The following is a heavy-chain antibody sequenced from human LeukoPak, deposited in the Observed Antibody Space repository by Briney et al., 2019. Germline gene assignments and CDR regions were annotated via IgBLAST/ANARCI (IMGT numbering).Heavy chain of an antibody. D-gene: IGHD1-1*01. CDR2: IKQDGSEK. J-gene: IGHJ4*02. CDR1: GFTFSSYG. CDR3: ARDWATGTTSAFDY. V-gene: IGHV3-7*01. Sequence: PGGSLRLSCAASGFTFSSYGMHWVRQAPGKGLEWVANIKQDGSEKYYVDSVKGRFTISRDNAKNSLYLQMNSLRAEDTAVYYCARDWATGTTSAFDYWGQGTLVTVSS.